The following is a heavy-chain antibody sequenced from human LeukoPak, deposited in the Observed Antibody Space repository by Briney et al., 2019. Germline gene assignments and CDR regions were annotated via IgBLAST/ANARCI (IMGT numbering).Heavy chain of an antibody. CDR2: IIPIFGTA. CDR3: ARGSSLTPPAFDI. Sequence: ASVTVSCKASGGTFSSYAISWVRQAPGQGLEWMGGIIPIFGTANYAQKFQGRVTITADKSTSTAYMELSSLRSEDTAVYYCARGSSLTPPAFDIWGQGTMVTVSS. CDR1: GGTFSSYA. D-gene: IGHD3-16*02. J-gene: IGHJ3*02. V-gene: IGHV1-69*06.